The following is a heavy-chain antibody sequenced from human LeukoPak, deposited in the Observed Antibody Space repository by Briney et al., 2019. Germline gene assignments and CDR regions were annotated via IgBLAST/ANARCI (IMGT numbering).Heavy chain of an antibody. J-gene: IGHJ4*02. Sequence: PGGSLRLSCAASGFTFSNYAMSWVRQAPGKGLEWVSSIGGSGDRTYYADSVKGQFTISRDNSKNTLYLQMNSLRAEDTAVYYCAKRSSSWYYYDYWGQGTLVTVSS. CDR1: GFTFSNYA. V-gene: IGHV3-23*01. CDR3: AKRSSSWYYYDY. CDR2: IGGSGDRT. D-gene: IGHD6-13*01.